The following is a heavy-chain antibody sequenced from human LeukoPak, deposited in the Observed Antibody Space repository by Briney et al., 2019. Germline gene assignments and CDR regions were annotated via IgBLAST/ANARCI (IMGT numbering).Heavy chain of an antibody. J-gene: IGHJ6*03. CDR3: ARSVVVPAALHIGNYYHCMGV. CDR2: ISAYNGNT. CDR1: GYTFTSYG. V-gene: IGHV1-18*01. Sequence: ASVKVSCKASGYTFTSYGISWVRQAPGQGLEWMGWISAYNGNTNYAQKLQSRVTMTTDTAPSTAYMDLRTLRCPHTGVYDCARSVVVPAALHIGNYYHCMGVWGKGTTVTVSS. D-gene: IGHD2-2*01.